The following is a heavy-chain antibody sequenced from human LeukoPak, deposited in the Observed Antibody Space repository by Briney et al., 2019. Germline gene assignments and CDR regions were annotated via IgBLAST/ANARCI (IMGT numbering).Heavy chain of an antibody. V-gene: IGHV4-59*11. CDR2: IYYSGST. Sequence: SETLSLTCTVSGGSISSHYWSWIRQPPGKGLEWIGYIYYSGSTNYNPSLKSRVTTSVDTSKNQFSLKLSSVTAADTAVYYCARVEIAARPSYYYYYMDVWGKGTTVTVSS. CDR3: ARVEIAARPSYYYYYMDV. D-gene: IGHD6-6*01. CDR1: GGSISSHY. J-gene: IGHJ6*03.